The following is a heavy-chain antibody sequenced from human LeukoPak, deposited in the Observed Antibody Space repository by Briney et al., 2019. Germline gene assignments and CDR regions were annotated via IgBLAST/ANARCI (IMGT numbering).Heavy chain of an antibody. V-gene: IGHV4-30-2*01. J-gene: IGHJ4*02. CDR2: IYHSGST. CDR1: GGSISSGGYY. Sequence: SETLSLTCTVSGGSISSGGYYWSWIRQPPGKGLEWIGYIYHSGSTYYNPSLKSRVTISVDRSKNQFSLKLSSVTTADTAVYYCARDPLGPALDFDYWGQGTLVTVSS. CDR3: ARDPLGPALDFDY.